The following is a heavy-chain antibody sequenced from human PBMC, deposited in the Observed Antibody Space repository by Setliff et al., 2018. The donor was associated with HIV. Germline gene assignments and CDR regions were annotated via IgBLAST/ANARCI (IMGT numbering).Heavy chain of an antibody. D-gene: IGHD6-19*01. CDR3: AREFSERSPNPDHYYYYMDV. V-gene: IGHV4-59*01. CDR1: GDSISSSYY. J-gene: IGHJ6*03. CDR2: IYTSGST. Sequence: SETLSLTCTVSGDSISSSYYWTWIRQPPGKGLEWIGYIYTSGSTNYNPSLKSRVTISVDTSKNQFSLKLSSVTAADTAVYYCAREFSERSPNPDHYYYYMDVWGKGTTVTVSS.